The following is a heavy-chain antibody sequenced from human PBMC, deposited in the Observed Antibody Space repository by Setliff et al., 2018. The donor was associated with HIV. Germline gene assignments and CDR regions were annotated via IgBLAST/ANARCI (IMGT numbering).Heavy chain of an antibody. CDR3: ARYTSKVDWFDP. Sequence: SETLSLTCVVSGYSISSSYWWGWIRQPPGKGLEWIAIIHYNGRTYYDPSLKSRVTIFVDTSKTQFYLKLRSVTASDTAVYYCARYTSKVDWFDPWGQGTLVTVSS. CDR1: GYSISSSYW. D-gene: IGHD2-2*02. V-gene: IGHV4-38-2*01. CDR2: IHYNGRT. J-gene: IGHJ5*02.